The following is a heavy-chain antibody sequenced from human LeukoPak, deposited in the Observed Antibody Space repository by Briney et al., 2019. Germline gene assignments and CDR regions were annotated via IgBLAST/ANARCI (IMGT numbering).Heavy chain of an antibody. J-gene: IGHJ6*02. Sequence: SQTLSLTCAISGDSVSSNSAAWNWIRQSPSRGLEWLGRTYYRSKWYNDYAVSVKSRMTINPDTSKNQFSLQLNSVTPEDTAVYYCARDDAVAGTFYYYGMDVWGQGTTVTVSS. CDR1: GDSVSSNSAA. CDR3: ARDDAVAGTFYYYGMDV. V-gene: IGHV6-1*01. CDR2: TYYRSKWYN. D-gene: IGHD6-19*01.